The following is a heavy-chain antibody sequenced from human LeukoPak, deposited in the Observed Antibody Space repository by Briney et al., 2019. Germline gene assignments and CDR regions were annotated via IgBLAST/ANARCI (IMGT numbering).Heavy chain of an antibody. J-gene: IGHJ3*02. V-gene: IGHV3-30*02. D-gene: IGHD7-27*01. Sequence: GGSLRLSCAAFRFTFSSYGMHWVRQAPGRGLEWMAFIQYDGSNKFYADSVKGRFTISRDNSKNTLYLQMNSLRAEDTAVYYCARTTWAKAFDIWGQGTMVTVSS. CDR3: ARTTWAKAFDI. CDR2: IQYDGSNK. CDR1: RFTFSSYG.